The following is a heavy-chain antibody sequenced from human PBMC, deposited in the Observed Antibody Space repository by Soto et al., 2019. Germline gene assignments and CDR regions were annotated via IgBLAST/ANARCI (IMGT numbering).Heavy chain of an antibody. CDR1: GFTLSSYA. D-gene: IGHD3-22*01. CDR3: AKVERYYYDSSGYYSSPLF. J-gene: IGHJ4*02. V-gene: IGHV3-23*01. Sequence: EVQLLESGGGLVQPGGSLRLSCAASGFTLSSYAMSWVRQAPGKGLEWVSAISGSGGTTYYADSVKGRLTISRHTSKNTLYLQMKSLRAEDTAVYYCAKVERYYYDSSGYYSSPLFWGQGTLVTVSS. CDR2: ISGSGGTT.